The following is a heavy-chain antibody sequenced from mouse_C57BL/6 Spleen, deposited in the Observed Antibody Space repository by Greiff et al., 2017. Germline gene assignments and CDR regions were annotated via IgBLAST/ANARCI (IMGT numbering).Heavy chain of an antibody. CDR3: ARGGDYYDGYYAY. CDR1: GYTFTSYW. CDR2: IYPGSGST. J-gene: IGHJ3*01. D-gene: IGHD2-3*01. V-gene: IGHV1-55*01. Sequence: QVQLKQPGAELVKPGASVKMSCKASGYTFTSYWITWVKQRPGQGLEWIGDIYPGSGSTNYNEKFKSKATLTVDTSSSTAYMQLSSLTSEDSAVYYGARGGDYYDGYYAYWGQGTLVTVAA.